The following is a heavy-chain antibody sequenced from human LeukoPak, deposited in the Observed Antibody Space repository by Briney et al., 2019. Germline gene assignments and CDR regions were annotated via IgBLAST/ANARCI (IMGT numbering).Heavy chain of an antibody. CDR2: ISGSGGST. Sequence: GGSLRLSCAASGFTFSSYAMSGVRQAPGKGLEWVSAISGSGGSTYYADSVKGRFTISKDNSKNTLDLQMDSLRAEDTAVYCCVNSKVPKYGYFDYWGQGTLVTVSS. J-gene: IGHJ4*02. D-gene: IGHD2-2*01. CDR3: VNSKVPKYGYFDY. CDR1: GFTFSSYA. V-gene: IGHV3-23*01.